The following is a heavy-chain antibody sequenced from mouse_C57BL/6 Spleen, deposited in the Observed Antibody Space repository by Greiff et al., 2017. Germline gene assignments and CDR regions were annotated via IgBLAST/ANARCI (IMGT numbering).Heavy chain of an antibody. Sequence: DVQLQESGPVLVKPGASVKMSCKASGYTFTDYYMNWVKQSHGKSLEWIGVINPYNGGTSYNQKFKGKATLTVDKSSSTAYMELNSLTSEDSAVYYCARWYDYDGGAWFAYWGQGTLVTVSA. V-gene: IGHV1-19*01. J-gene: IGHJ3*01. CDR1: GYTFTDYY. CDR3: ARWYDYDGGAWFAY. CDR2: INPYNGGT. D-gene: IGHD2-4*01.